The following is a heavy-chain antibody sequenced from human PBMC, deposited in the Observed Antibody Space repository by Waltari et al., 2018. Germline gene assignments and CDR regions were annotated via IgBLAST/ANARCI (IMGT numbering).Heavy chain of an antibody. J-gene: IGHJ4*02. CDR2: IYSSGST. CDR1: GGSISSYY. V-gene: IGHV4-59*01. CDR3: ARDRGYQDY. Sequence: QVQLQESGPGLVKPSETLSPTCTVSGGSISSYYWRWIRQPPGKGLEWIGYIYSSGSTNYNPSLKSRVIISVDTSKNQFSLKVRSMTAADTAVYYCARDRGYQDYWGQGTLVTVSS. D-gene: IGHD3-10*01.